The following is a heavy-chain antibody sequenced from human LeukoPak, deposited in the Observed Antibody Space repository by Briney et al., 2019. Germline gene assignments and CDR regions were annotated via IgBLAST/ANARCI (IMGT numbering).Heavy chain of an antibody. CDR3: AKDRGYSYGYQFWFDP. V-gene: IGHV3-23*01. Sequence: GGSLRLSCAASGFTFSSYGMSWVRQAPGKGLEWVSAISGSGGSTYYADSVKGRFTISRDNSKNTLYLQMNSLRAEDTAVYYCAKDRGYSYGYQFWFDPWGQGTLVTVSS. J-gene: IGHJ5*02. CDR1: GFTFSSYG. D-gene: IGHD5-18*01. CDR2: ISGSGGST.